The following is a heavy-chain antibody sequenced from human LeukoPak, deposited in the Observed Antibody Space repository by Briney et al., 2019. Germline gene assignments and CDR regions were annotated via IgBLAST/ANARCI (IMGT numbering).Heavy chain of an antibody. V-gene: IGHV4-39*01. Sequence: PSETLSLTCLVSGDSIRTTSFWGWIRQPPGMGLEWIASASYSGINYYNPSLRSRVIVSADTSKNRFSLRLTSVTAADTAVYYCARRGGHSWDVGNWFDPWGQGILVTVSS. D-gene: IGHD6-13*01. CDR2: ASYSGIN. CDR3: ARRGGHSWDVGNWFDP. CDR1: GDSIRTTSF. J-gene: IGHJ5*02.